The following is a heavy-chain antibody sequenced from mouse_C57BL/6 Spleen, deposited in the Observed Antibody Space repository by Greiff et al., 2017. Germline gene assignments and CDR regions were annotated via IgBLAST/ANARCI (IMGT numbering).Heavy chain of an antibody. CDR1: GYTFTSYW. J-gene: IGHJ4*01. D-gene: IGHD2-3*01. Sequence: QVRLQQPGAELVKPGASVKMSCKASGYTFTSYWITWVKQRPGPGLEWIGDIYPGSGSTTYNEKFKSKATLTVDTSSSTAYMQLSSLTSEDSAVYYCARGMYDGYNYYAMDYWGQGTSVTVSS. V-gene: IGHV1-55*01. CDR2: IYPGSGST. CDR3: ARGMYDGYNYYAMDY.